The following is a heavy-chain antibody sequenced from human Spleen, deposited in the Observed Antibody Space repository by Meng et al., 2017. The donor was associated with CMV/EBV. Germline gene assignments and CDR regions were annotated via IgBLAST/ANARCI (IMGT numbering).Heavy chain of an antibody. CDR3: AKGGYSYGPSRH. D-gene: IGHD5-18*01. V-gene: IGHV3-33*03. Sequence: GESLKISCAASGFSFSTYGMHWVRQAPGKGLEWVAAVWYDGTNKYYGDSVRGRFTIARDNSKNTLFLQMNSLRTEDTAVYYCAKGGYSYGPSRHWGRGTLVTVSS. J-gene: IGHJ4*02. CDR1: GFSFSTYG. CDR2: VWYDGTNK.